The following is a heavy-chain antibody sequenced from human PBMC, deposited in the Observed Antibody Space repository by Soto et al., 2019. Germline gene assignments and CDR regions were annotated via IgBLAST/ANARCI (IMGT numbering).Heavy chain of an antibody. V-gene: IGHV2-5*02. J-gene: IGHJ4*02. Sequence: QITLKQSGPTLVKPTQTLTLTCTFSGFSLSTSGAAVGWIRQPPPKALEWLAVVYWDDDKRYSPSLKSRLTITKDTSKNQVVLKMTNMDPVDTATYYWAYRLYAGWLTGSYYDYWGPGTLVTVSS. CDR2: VYWDDDK. D-gene: IGHD7-27*01. CDR3: AYRLYAGWLTGSYYDY. CDR1: GFSLSTSGAA.